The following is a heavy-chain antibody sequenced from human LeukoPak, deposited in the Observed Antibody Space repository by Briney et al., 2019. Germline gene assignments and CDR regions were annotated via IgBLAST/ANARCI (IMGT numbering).Heavy chain of an antibody. CDR1: GFTFSSYE. J-gene: IGHJ5*02. CDR2: ISGSGGIT. V-gene: IGHV3-23*01. CDR3: AKHDPRRVVITNWFDP. Sequence: GGSLRLSCAASGFTFSSYEMNWVRQAPGKGLEWDSAISGSGGITYYADSVKGRFTISRGNSKNTLYLQMNSLRAEDTAVYYCAKHDPRRVVITNWFDPWGQGTLVTVSS. D-gene: IGHD3-22*01.